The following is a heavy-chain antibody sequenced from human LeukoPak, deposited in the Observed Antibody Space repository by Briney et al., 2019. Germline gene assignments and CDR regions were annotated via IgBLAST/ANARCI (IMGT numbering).Heavy chain of an antibody. CDR2: ISYDGSNK. J-gene: IGHJ4*02. CDR1: GFTFSSYA. D-gene: IGHD2-2*01. V-gene: IGHV3-30-3*01. CDR3: ARDVPIMQADY. Sequence: PGGSLRLSCAASGFTFSSYAMHWVRQAPGKGLEWVAVISYDGSNKYYADSVKGRFTISRDNSKNTLYLQMNSLRAEDTAVYYCARDVPIMQADYWGQGTLVTVSS.